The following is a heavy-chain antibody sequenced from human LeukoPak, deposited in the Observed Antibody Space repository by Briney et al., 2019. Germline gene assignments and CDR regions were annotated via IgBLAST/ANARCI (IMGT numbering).Heavy chain of an antibody. CDR3: ARDQWNDGFFDP. CDR1: GGSISSHY. J-gene: IGHJ5*02. CDR2: IYYSGST. V-gene: IGHV4-59*11. Sequence: SETLSLTCTVSGGSISSHYWSWIRQLPGKGLEWIGYIYYSGSTNYNPSLMSRVTISVDTSKNQFSLKLSSVTAADTAVYYCARDQWNDGFFDPWGQGTLVTVSS. D-gene: IGHD1-1*01.